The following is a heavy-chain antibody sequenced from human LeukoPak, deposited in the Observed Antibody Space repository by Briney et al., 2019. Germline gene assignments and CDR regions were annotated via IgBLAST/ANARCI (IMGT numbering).Heavy chain of an antibody. CDR2: IYSGGST. CDR1: GFTVSSKY. Sequence: PGGSLRLSCAASGFTVSSKYMSWVRQAPGKGLEWVSVIYSGGSTYYADSVKGRFTISRDNSKNTLYLQMSSLRTADTAVYYCARDVGDEGNYWGQGTLVTVSS. J-gene: IGHJ4*02. D-gene: IGHD3-16*01. V-gene: IGHV3-53*01. CDR3: ARDVGDEGNY.